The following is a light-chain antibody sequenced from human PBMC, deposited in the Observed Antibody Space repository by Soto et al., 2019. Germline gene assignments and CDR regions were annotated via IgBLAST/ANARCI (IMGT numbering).Light chain of an antibody. CDR2: RAS. CDR1: QTIYSN. CDR3: QQYGGSPRT. Sequence: IGLTRSPYTLSGSPVQRSTHSTRASQTIYSNVAWYQQRPGQPPRLLIYRASSRATGIPARFSGSRSGPEFTLTINSLQSEDFALYYCQQYGGSPRTFGQGTKVDTK. J-gene: IGKJ1*01. V-gene: IGKV3-15*01.